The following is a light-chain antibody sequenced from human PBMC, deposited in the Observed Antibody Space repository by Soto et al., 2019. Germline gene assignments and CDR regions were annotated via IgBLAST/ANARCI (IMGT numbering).Light chain of an antibody. CDR2: AAS. V-gene: IGKV1D-16*01. J-gene: IGKJ4*01. CDR1: QGIGNW. CDR3: QQYDSDPLT. Sequence: DIQMTQSPSSLSAAVGDRITITCRASQGIGNWVAWYQQKSGKAPKSLIYAASNLQSGVPSRFSGTRSGTNFTLTINSLQPEDFASYYGQQYDSDPLTFGGGTKVDMK.